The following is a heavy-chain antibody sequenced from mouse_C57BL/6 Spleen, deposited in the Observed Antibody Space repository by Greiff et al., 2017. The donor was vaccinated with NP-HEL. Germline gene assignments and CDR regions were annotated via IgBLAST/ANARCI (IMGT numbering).Heavy chain of an antibody. CDR1: GYTFTSYW. V-gene: IGHV1-59*01. J-gene: IGHJ4*01. CDR2: IDPSDSYT. CDR3: ANLGSSYAMDY. Sequence: VQLQQPGAELVRPGTSVKLSCKASGYTFTSYWMHWVKQRPGQGLEWIGVIDPSDSYTNYNQKFKGKATLTVDTSSSTAYMQLSSLTSEDSAVYYCANLGSSYAMDYWGQGTSVTVSS. D-gene: IGHD1-1*01.